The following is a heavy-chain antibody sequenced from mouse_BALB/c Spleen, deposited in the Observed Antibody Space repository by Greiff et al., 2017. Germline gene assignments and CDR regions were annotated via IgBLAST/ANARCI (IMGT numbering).Heavy chain of an antibody. V-gene: IGHV1-18*01. D-gene: IGHD4-1*01. CDR3: ARRRWDGYFDV. CDR2: INPNNGGT. J-gene: IGHJ1*01. CDR1: GYTFTDYN. Sequence: EVKLMESGPELVKPGASVKIPCKASGYTFTDYNMDWVKQSHGKSLEWIGDINPNNGGTIYNQKFKGKATLTVDKSSSTAYMELRSLTSEDTAVYYCARRRWDGYFDVWGAGTTVTVSS.